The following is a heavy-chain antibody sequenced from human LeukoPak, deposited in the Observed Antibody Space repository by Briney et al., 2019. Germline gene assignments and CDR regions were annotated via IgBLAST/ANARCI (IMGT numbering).Heavy chain of an antibody. CDR3: AKDKVVVIRDGYYMDV. Sequence: GGSLRLSCAASGFRFSSYGMHWVRQAPGKGLEWVAVISYDGSNKYYADSVKGRFTISRDNSKNTLYLQMNSLRAEDTAVYYCAKDKVVVIRDGYYMDVWGKGTTVTVSS. J-gene: IGHJ6*03. V-gene: IGHV3-30*18. CDR2: ISYDGSNK. CDR1: GFRFSSYG. D-gene: IGHD3-22*01.